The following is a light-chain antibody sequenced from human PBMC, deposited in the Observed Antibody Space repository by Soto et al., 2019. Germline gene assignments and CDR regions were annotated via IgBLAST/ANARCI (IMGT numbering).Light chain of an antibody. CDR1: QSVGTT. Sequence: EIFMTQSPATLSVSPREKVILSCRASQSVGTTLAWYQQKPGQAPSLLIRGASTRATGVPARFSGSGSGTEFTLTISSLQSEDFAIYYCQQYSASPTFGGGTTLEIK. V-gene: IGKV3-15*01. CDR3: QQYSASPT. J-gene: IGKJ4*02. CDR2: GAS.